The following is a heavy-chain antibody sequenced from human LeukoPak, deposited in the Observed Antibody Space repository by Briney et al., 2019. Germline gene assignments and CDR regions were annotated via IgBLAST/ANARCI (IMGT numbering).Heavy chain of an antibody. D-gene: IGHD2-2*01. Sequence: GGSLRLSCVVSGLTVSTNYMSWVRQAPGKGLEWVSVFYSGGDTYYADSVKGRFTISRDNAKNSLYLQMNSLRAEDTAVYYCARDEWGCSSSSCLLYYFDYWGQGTLVTVSP. CDR3: ARDEWGCSSSSCLLYYFDY. CDR2: FYSGGDT. J-gene: IGHJ4*02. V-gene: IGHV3-53*01. CDR1: GLTVSTNY.